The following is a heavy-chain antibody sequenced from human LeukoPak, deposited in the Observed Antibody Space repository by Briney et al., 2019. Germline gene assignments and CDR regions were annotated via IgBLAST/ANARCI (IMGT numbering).Heavy chain of an antibody. D-gene: IGHD5-12*01. CDR1: GFSLSTSGVG. V-gene: IGHV2-5*02. J-gene: IGHJ4*02. Sequence: SGPTLAKPTQTLTLTCTFSGFSLSTSGVGVGWIRQPPGKALEWLALIYWDDNKRYSPSLKSRLTITKDTSKNQVVLTMTNVDPVDTATYYCAHFIVARGGFDYWGQGTLVTVSS. CDR3: AHFIVARGGFDY. CDR2: IYWDDNK.